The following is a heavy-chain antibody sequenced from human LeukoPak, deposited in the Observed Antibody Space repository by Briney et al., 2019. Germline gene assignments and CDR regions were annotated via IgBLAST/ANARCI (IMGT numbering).Heavy chain of an antibody. V-gene: IGHV3-23*01. Sequence: SGGSLRLSCAASGFTFSNAYMNWVRQAPGKGLEWVSGISGSGDNTYYADSVKGRFTISRDNSKNTLYVQVNSLGTEDTAAYYCAKGSYYDSSGSFYFDYWGQGTLVTVSS. D-gene: IGHD3-22*01. CDR2: ISGSGDNT. J-gene: IGHJ4*02. CDR1: GFTFSNAY. CDR3: AKGSYYDSSGSFYFDY.